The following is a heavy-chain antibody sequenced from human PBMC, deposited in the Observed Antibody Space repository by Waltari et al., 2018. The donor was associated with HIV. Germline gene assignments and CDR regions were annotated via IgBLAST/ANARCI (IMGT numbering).Heavy chain of an antibody. V-gene: IGHV1-3*04. J-gene: IGHJ6*02. Sequence: QVLLVQSGAEVKKPGASVRVSCKASGYNFITYAIHWVRQAPGQRLEWMGCSTTVNGNTKYSQKLQGRVTITRDTSTTTAHMELSRRRSEDTAIYYCARERKVVGASPYYGLDVWGQGTTVTVSS. CDR3: ARERKVVGASPYYGLDV. CDR2: STTVNGNT. CDR1: GYNFITYA. D-gene: IGHD2-15*01.